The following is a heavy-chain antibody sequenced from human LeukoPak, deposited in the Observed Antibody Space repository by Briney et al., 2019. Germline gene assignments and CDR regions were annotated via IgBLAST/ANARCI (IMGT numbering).Heavy chain of an antibody. J-gene: IGHJ4*02. CDR3: AKDGYNAFDY. CDR2: ISYDGSNK. D-gene: IGHD5-24*01. CDR1: GFTFSSYA. V-gene: IGHV3-30*04. Sequence: PGRSLRLSCAASGFTFSSYAMHWVRQAPGKGLEWVAIISYDGSNKDYADSAKGRFTISRDNSKNTLNLQMNSLRGEDTAVYYCAKDGYNAFDYWGQGTLVTVSS.